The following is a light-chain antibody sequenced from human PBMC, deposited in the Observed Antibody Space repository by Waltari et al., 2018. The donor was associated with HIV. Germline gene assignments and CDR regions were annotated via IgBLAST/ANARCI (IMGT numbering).Light chain of an antibody. CDR1: SSDIGYFNV. Sequence: QSALTQPASVSGSPEQSITISCTGTSSDIGYFNVVSWYQQRPDKAPKVLISEVTIRSSGVSNRFSGSKSGNTASLTISGLRAEDEAVYHCSSYSGTNTFLFGGGTKVTVL. CDR3: SSYSGTNTFL. V-gene: IGLV2-23*02. CDR2: EVT. J-gene: IGLJ2*01.